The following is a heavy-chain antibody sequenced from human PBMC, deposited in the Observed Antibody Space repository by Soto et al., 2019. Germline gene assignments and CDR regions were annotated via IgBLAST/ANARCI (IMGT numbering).Heavy chain of an antibody. CDR1: GGSFSGYY. Sequence: SETLSLTCAVYGGSFSGYYWSWIRQPPGKGLEWIGEINHSGSTNYNPSLKSRVTISVDTSKNQFSLKLSSVTAADTAVYYCARREQLVPNYYYGMDVWGQGTTVTVSS. J-gene: IGHJ6*02. CDR3: ARREQLVPNYYYGMDV. D-gene: IGHD6-13*01. CDR2: INHSGST. V-gene: IGHV4-34*01.